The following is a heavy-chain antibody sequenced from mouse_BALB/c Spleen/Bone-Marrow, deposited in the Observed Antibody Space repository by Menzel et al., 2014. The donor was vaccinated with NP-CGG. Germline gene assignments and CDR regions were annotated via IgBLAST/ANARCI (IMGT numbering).Heavy chain of an antibody. J-gene: IGHJ1*01. CDR2: ISDGGSYT. CDR3: ARSPYYYGSGYGYFGV. Sequence: EVKVVDSGGGLVKPGGSLKLSCAASGFTFSDYSMYWVRQTPEKRLEWVATISDGGSYTYYPDSVKGRFTISRDNVRNNLYLQMSSLKSEDTAMYYCARSPYYYGSGYGYFGVWGAGTTVTVSS. D-gene: IGHD1-1*01. V-gene: IGHV5-4*02. CDR1: GFTFSDYS.